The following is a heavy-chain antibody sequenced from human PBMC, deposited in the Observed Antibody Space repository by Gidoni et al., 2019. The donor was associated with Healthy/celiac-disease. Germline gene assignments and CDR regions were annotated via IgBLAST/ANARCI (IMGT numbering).Heavy chain of an antibody. CDR3: ARDEEGQPGGVGWFDP. J-gene: IGHJ5*02. Sequence: QVPLVQSGAEVKKPGASVKVSCKASGYTFTSYGISWVRQAPGQGLEWMGWISAYNGNTNYAQKLQGRVNMTTDTSTSTAYMELRSLRSDDTAVYYCARDEEGQPGGVGWFDPWGQGTLVTVSS. V-gene: IGHV1-18*01. D-gene: IGHD1-26*01. CDR1: GYTFTSYG. CDR2: ISAYNGNT.